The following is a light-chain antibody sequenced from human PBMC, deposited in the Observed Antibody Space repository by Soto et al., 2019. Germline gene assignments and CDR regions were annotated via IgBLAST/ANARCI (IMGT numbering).Light chain of an antibody. CDR3: QHYVTSLTT. J-gene: IGKJ1*01. CDR1: QSVTSNY. CDR2: GAS. Sequence: EIVLTQSPGTLSLSPGERATLSCGSSQSVTSNYLAWYQQKPGQVPRLLIFGASIRVTGIPDRFIGSGSGTDFTLTISRLEPEDFAVYYCQHYVTSLTTFGQGTKVDIK. V-gene: IGKV3-20*01.